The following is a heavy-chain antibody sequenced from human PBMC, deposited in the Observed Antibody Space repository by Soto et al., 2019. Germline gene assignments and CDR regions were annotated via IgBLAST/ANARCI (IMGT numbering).Heavy chain of an antibody. V-gene: IGHV1-69*06. CDR1: GGTFSSYA. D-gene: IGHD3-22*01. CDR3: AYYDSSGYHFDY. Sequence: SVKVSCKASGGTFSSYAISWVRQAPGQGLEWMGGIIPIFGTANYAQKFQGRVTITADKSTSTAYMELSSLRSEDTAVYYCAYYDSSGYHFDYWGQGTLVTVSS. J-gene: IGHJ4*02. CDR2: IIPIFGTA.